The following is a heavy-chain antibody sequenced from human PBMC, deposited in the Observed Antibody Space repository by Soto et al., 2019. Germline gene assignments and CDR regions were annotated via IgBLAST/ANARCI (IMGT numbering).Heavy chain of an antibody. CDR1: GFSFNEAW. CDR3: TTGSVEGI. J-gene: IGHJ6*02. CDR2: IKTSAGGGAT. D-gene: IGHD2-15*01. V-gene: IGHV3-15*07. Sequence: EVQLVESAGGLVKPGGSLRLSCVASGFSFNEAWMNWVRQAPGEGLEWVGRIKTSAGGGATDYAAPVQGRFTISRDDSKNAQYLHMNSLRTEDTAIYYCTTGSVEGIWGQGTTVTVSS.